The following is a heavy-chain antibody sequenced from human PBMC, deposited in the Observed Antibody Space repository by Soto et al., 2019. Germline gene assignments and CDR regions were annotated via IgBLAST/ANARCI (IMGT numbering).Heavy chain of an antibody. J-gene: IGHJ5*02. V-gene: IGHV4-31*03. Sequence: KTSETLSLTCTVSGGSISSGGYYWSWIRQHPGKGLEWIGYIYYSGSTYYNPSLKSRVTISVDTSKNQFSLKLSSVTAADTAVYYCARGPSNWFDPWGQGTLVTVSS. CDR2: IYYSGST. CDR3: ARGPSNWFDP. CDR1: GGSISSGGYY.